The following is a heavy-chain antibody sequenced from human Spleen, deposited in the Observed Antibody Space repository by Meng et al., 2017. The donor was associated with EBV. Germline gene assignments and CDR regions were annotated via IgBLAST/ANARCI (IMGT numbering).Heavy chain of an antibody. J-gene: IGHJ4*02. CDR3: VRLGGHSPRDY. D-gene: IGHD2-21*01. CDR2: VNGGNGDT. Sequence: QAPLVQCGAEVKKPGASVKVACRASGYTFSSYATHWVRPAPGQRLEWMGWVNGGNGDTKYSQKFQGRVTFTRDTSASTAYMELSSLRSEDTAVYFCVRLGGHSPRDYWGQGTLVTVSS. CDR1: GYTFSSYA. V-gene: IGHV1-3*01.